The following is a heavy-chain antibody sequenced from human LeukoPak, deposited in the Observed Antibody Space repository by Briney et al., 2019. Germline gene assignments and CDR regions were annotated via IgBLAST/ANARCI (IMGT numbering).Heavy chain of an antibody. Sequence: ASVKVSCKVSGYTLTELSMHWVRQAPGKGLEWMGGFDPEDGETIYAQKFQGRVTMTEDTSTDTAYMELSSLRSEDTAVYYCATWDRGKYSGYDFAGGTVDYWGQGTLVTVSS. CDR1: GYTLTELS. CDR3: ATWDRGKYSGYDFAGGTVDY. V-gene: IGHV1-24*01. D-gene: IGHD5-12*01. J-gene: IGHJ4*02. CDR2: FDPEDGET.